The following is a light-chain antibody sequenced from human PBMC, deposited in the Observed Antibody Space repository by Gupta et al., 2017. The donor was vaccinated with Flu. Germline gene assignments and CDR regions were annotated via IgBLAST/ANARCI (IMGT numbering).Light chain of an antibody. J-gene: IGKJ4*01. CDR2: KAS. CDR1: QSISSW. CDR3: QQYNSFLT. Sequence: DIQMTQSPSTLSASVGDRVTITCRASQSISSWLAWYQQKPGKAPKLLIYKASSLESGVPSRFSGSGSGTEFTLTISSLQPDDFATYYCQQYNSFLTFGGGTXVEIK. V-gene: IGKV1-5*03.